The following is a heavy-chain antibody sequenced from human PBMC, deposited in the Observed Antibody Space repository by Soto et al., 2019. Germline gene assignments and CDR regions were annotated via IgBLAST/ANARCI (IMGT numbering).Heavy chain of an antibody. D-gene: IGHD2-21*01. V-gene: IGHV4-4*02. CDR2: VYHTGST. J-gene: IGHJ4*02. CDR3: ATLPPRIVVTILPIPS. CDR1: CYPITSTQW. Sequence: SATLFLICVFSCYPITSTQWWTLVRLTAGTGLEWIGEVYHTGSTKYNPSLKNRVTISLDKSNNQFSLNLKSLTAADTAVYYCATLPPRIVVTILPIPSWGQGTQVTIS.